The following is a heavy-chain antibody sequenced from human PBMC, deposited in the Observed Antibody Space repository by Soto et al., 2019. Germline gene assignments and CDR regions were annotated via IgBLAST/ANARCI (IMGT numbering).Heavy chain of an antibody. V-gene: IGHV2-5*02. Sequence: SGPTLVNPTQTLTLACTFSGFSLSTSGVGVGWIRQPPGKALEWLALIYWDDDKRYSPSLKSRLTITKDTSRNQVVLTMTNMDPVDTATYYCTHRAGMRGNSGLPGYWGQGTLVTVSS. J-gene: IGHJ4*02. CDR2: IYWDDDK. CDR1: GFSLSTSGVG. CDR3: THRAGMRGNSGLPGY. D-gene: IGHD6-13*01.